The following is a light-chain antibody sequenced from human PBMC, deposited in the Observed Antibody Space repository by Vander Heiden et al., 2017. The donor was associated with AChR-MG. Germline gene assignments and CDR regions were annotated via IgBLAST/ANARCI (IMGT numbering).Light chain of an antibody. J-gene: IGLJ2*01. CDR1: SSDVGGYNR. CDR2: EVN. CDR3: SSYTSSSTVV. V-gene: IGLV2-18*02. Sequence: QSALTQPPSVSGSPGQSVAISCTGTSSDVGGYNRVSWYQQPPATAPKLMIYEVNNRPSGVPDRFSGSKSGNTAYLTISGLQAEDEADYYCSSYTSSSTVVFGGGTKLTGL.